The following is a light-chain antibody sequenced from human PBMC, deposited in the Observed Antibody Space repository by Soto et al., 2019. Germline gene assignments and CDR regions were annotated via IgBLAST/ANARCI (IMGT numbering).Light chain of an antibody. Sequence: DIQMTESPSSVSASVGDRVTISCRASEDINSRLAWYQQKPGNAPKLLIYAAFILQSGVPSRFSGYGSGTDFTLSISSLQPEDFASYYCQQIYTIPLTFGGGTKVDIK. CDR3: QQIYTIPLT. CDR2: AAF. J-gene: IGKJ4*01. V-gene: IGKV1-12*01. CDR1: EDINSR.